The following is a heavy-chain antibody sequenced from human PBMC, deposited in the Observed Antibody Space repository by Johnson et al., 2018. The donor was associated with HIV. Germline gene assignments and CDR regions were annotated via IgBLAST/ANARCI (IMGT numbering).Heavy chain of an antibody. V-gene: IGHV3-20*04. D-gene: IGHD3-3*01. CDR2: ISWNSGSI. CDR1: GFTFDDYG. CDR3: SGDHGAVPGAFCN. Sequence: MLLVESGGGVVRPGGSLRLSCAASGFTFDDYGMSWVRQGPGKGLEWVSGISWNSGSIGYADSVKGRFTISRDNAKNSLYLQMNSLRPEDTALYYCSGDHGAVPGAFCNLGPRTMGT. J-gene: IGHJ3*02.